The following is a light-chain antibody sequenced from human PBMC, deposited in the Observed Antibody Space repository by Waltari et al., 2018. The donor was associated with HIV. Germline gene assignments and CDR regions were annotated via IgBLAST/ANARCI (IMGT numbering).Light chain of an antibody. CDR2: DTS. CDR3: LLSFNGVVV. Sequence: QAVVTQEPSLTVSPGGTVTLTCASSTGPVTSGNCPYWFQRRPGQAPKTLLYDTSNRASGTPARCSGSLLGGKAALTLSGAQFEDEADYFCLLSFNGVVVFGGGTSLTVL. J-gene: IGLJ2*01. V-gene: IGLV7-46*01. CDR1: TGPVTSGNC.